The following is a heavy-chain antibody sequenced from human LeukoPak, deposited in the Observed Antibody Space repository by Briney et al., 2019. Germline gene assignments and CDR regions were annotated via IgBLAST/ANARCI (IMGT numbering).Heavy chain of an antibody. CDR3: ARWAYSSSSVDY. D-gene: IGHD6-6*01. CDR1: GYTFTDYY. J-gene: IGHJ4*02. Sequence: ASVTVSCTASGYTFTDYYMYWVRQAPGQGLEWMGWINPNSGGTNYAQKFQGRVTMTRDTSISTAYMELSRLRSDDTAVYYCARWAYSSSSVDYWGQGTLVTVSS. V-gene: IGHV1-2*02. CDR2: INPNSGGT.